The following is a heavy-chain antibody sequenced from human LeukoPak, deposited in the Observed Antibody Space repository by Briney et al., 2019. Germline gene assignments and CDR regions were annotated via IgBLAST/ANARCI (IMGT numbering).Heavy chain of an antibody. CDR1: GFTFSSYS. J-gene: IGHJ6*03. Sequence: GGSLRLSCAASGFTFSSYSMNWVRQAPGKGLEWVSSISSSSSYIYYADSVKGRFTISSDNAKNSLYLQMNSLRAEDTAVYYCARALEEAAAGTPWYYYYYMDVWGKGTTVTVSS. CDR2: ISSSSSYI. V-gene: IGHV3-21*01. D-gene: IGHD6-13*01. CDR3: ARALEEAAAGTPWYYYYYMDV.